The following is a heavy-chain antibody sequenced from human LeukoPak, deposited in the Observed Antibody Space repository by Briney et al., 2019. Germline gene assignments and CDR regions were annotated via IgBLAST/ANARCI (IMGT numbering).Heavy chain of an antibody. V-gene: IGHV3-48*01. CDR2: ISSSSTI. J-gene: IGHJ4*02. CDR1: GFTLSSYS. CDR3: ARVVVVAAD. D-gene: IGHD2-15*01. Sequence: GGSLRLSCAASGFTLSSYSMNWVRQAPGKGLEWVSYISSSSTIYYADSVKGRFTISRDNAKNSLYLQMNSLRAEDTAVYYCARVVVVAADWGQGTLVTVSS.